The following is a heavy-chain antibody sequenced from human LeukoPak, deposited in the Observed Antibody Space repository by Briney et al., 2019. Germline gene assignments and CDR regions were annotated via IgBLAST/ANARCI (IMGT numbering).Heavy chain of an antibody. CDR3: AKVWDSSGYYYYFDY. V-gene: IGHV3-23*01. J-gene: IGHJ4*02. D-gene: IGHD3-22*01. CDR2: ISNSGGNT. Sequence: GGSLRLSCAASGFTFSSYAMSWVRQAPGKGLEWVSAISNSGGNTYYADPVKGRFTISRDNSKNILYLQMSSLRAEDTAVYHCAKVWDSSGYYYYFDYWGRGTLVTVSS. CDR1: GFTFSSYA.